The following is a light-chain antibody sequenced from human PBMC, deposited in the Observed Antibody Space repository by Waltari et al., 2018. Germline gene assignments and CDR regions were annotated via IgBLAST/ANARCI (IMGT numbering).Light chain of an antibody. J-gene: IGKJ1*01. CDR2: HAS. CDR1: QSISKY. Sequence: EIVLTQSPGTLSLSPGERATLSCRASQSISKYFAWYQQNPGQAPRLLIYHASSRAAGMPDRFSGSGSGTDFSLTISRLEPEDFAVYYCQHYESLPVTFGQGTKVEIK. CDR3: QHYESLPVT. V-gene: IGKV3-20*01.